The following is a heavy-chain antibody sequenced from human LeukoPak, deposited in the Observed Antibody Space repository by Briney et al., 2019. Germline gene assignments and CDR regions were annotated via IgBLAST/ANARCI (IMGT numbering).Heavy chain of an antibody. CDR1: GFTFDDYA. D-gene: IGHD6-19*01. J-gene: IGHJ4*02. CDR2: ISWNSGSI. CDR3: AKDKRRSSGWYTFDY. Sequence: GGSLRLSCAASGFTFDDYAMHWVRQAPGKGLEWVSGISWNSGSIGYADSVKGRFTISRDNAKNSLYLQMNSLRAEDTALYYRAKDKRRSSGWYTFDYWGQGTLVTVSS. V-gene: IGHV3-9*01.